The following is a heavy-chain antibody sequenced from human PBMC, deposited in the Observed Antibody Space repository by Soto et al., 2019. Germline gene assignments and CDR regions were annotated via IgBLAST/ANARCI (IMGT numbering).Heavy chain of an antibody. J-gene: IGHJ6*02. CDR3: VRVTEDYYYYGMDV. CDR2: IYYSGST. Sequence: SENLSLTCTVSGGSISSGDYYWSWIRQPPGKGLEWIGYIYYSGSTYYNPSLKSRVTISVDTSKNQFSLKLSSVTAADTAVYYCVRVTEDYYYYGMDVWGQGTTVTVSS. V-gene: IGHV4-30-4*01. CDR1: GGSISSGDYY.